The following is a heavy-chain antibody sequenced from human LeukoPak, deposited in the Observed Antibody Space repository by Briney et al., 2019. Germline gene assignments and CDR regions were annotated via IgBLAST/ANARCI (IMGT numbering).Heavy chain of an antibody. CDR1: GYTFTSYY. CDR3: ARDRYCSGGSCWYYFDY. J-gene: IGHJ4*02. D-gene: IGHD2-15*01. V-gene: IGHV1-18*04. CDR2: ISAYNGNT. Sequence: ASVKVSCKASGYTFTSYYMHWVRQAPGQGLEWMGWISAYNGNTNYAQKLQGRVTMTTDTSTSTAYMELRSLRSGDTAVYYCARDRYCSGGSCWYYFDYWGQGTLVTVSS.